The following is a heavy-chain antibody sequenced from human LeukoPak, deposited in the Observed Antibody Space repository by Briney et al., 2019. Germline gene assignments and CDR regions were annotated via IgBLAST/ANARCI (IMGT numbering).Heavy chain of an antibody. CDR2: IYSGGSI. CDR1: GFTVSRNY. J-gene: IGHJ4*02. CDR3: ASGGIYYGAAFDF. V-gene: IGHV3-66*01. D-gene: IGHD1-26*01. Sequence: AGGSLRLSCAASGFTVSRNYMSWVRQAPGKGLEWVSVIYSGGSIYYADSVKGRFTISRDNSKNTLYLQMNSLRAEDTAVYYCASGGIYYGAAFDFWGQGTLVTVSS.